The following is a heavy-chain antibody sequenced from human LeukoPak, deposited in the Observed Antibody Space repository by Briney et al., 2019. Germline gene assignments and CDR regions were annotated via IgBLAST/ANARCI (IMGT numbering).Heavy chain of an antibody. J-gene: IGHJ5*02. CDR3: ARAILRYFDWFT. D-gene: IGHD3-9*01. V-gene: IGHV4-31*03. CDR2: IYYSGST. Sequence: SETLSLTCTVYGGSISSGGYYWSWIRQHPGKGLEWIGNIYYSGSTYYNRSRKSRVTISVDTSKNQFSLKLSSVTAADTAVYYCARAILRYFDWFTWGQGTLVTVSS. CDR1: GGSISSGGYY.